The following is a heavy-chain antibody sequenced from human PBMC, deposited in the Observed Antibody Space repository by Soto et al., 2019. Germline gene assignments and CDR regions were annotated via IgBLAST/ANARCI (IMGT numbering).Heavy chain of an antibody. Sequence: QVQLVESGGGVVQPGRSLRLSCAASGFTFSSYGMHWVRQAPGKGLEWVAVIWYDGSNKYYADSVKGRFTISRDNSKNTLYLQMNSLRAEDTAVYYCARDYDGSGYYEHHYYYGMDVWGQGTTVTVSS. J-gene: IGHJ6*02. CDR1: GFTFSSYG. D-gene: IGHD3-22*01. CDR3: ARDYDGSGYYEHHYYYGMDV. CDR2: IWYDGSNK. V-gene: IGHV3-33*01.